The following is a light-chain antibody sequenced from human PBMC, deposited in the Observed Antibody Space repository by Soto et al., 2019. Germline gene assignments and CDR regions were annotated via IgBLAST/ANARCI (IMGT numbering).Light chain of an antibody. Sequence: QSVLAQPASVSGSPGQSITISCSGTSGDVGAYNYVSWYQKNPGKAPKLLIYDVRYRPSGVSDRFSCSKSGNTAYLVISGLQAEDEADYYCSSFTSRHTYVFGSGTKVTVL. CDR2: DVR. CDR3: SSFTSRHTYV. CDR1: SGDVGAYNY. V-gene: IGLV2-14*01. J-gene: IGLJ1*01.